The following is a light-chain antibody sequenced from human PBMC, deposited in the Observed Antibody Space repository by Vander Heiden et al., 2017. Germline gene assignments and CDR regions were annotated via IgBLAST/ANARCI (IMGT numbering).Light chain of an antibody. V-gene: IGLV2-14*01. CDR2: EVS. Sequence: QSALTQPASVSGSPGQSIPISCTGTSSDVGGYNYVSWYQQHPGKAPKLMIYEVSNRPSGVSNRFSGSKSGNTASLTISGLQAEDEADYYCSSYTSSVYVFGTGTKVTVL. J-gene: IGLJ1*01. CDR1: SSDVGGYNY. CDR3: SSYTSSVYV.